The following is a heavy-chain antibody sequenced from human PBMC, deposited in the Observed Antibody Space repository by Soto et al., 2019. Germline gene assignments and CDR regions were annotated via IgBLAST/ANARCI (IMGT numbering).Heavy chain of an antibody. CDR2: ISYDGSNK. CDR1: GFTFSSYA. J-gene: IGHJ4*02. CDR3: ARGGGVRFCSGGSCLGPIDS. V-gene: IGHV3-30-3*01. Sequence: QVQLVESGGGVVQPGRSLRLSCAASGFTFSSYAMHWVRQAPGKGLEWVAVISYDGSNKYYADSVKGRFTISRDNSKNPLDLQMNSLRADDAAVYYCARGGGVRFCSGGSCLGPIDSWGQGTLVTVSS. D-gene: IGHD2-15*01.